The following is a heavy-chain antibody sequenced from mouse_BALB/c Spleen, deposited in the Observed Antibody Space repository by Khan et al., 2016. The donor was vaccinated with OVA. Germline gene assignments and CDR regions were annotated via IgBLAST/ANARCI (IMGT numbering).Heavy chain of an antibody. CDR2: ISYSGST. D-gene: IGHD1-2*01. J-gene: IGHJ2*01. Sequence: EVQLVETGPGLVKPSQSLSLTCTVTGYSITSGYGWNWLRQFPGNKLEWMGYISYSGSTYYNPSLKSRISITRDTSKNQFFLQLNSVTTEDTAKYYCARTARIKYWGQGTTLTVSS. V-gene: IGHV3-2*02. CDR3: ARTARIKY. CDR1: GYSITSGYG.